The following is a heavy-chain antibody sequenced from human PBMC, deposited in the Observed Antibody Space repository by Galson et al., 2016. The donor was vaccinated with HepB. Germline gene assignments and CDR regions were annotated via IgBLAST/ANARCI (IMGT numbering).Heavy chain of an antibody. J-gene: IGHJ4*02. D-gene: IGHD1-26*01. CDR1: GFTFSDYY. CDR2: ISGNGGGT. Sequence: SLRLSCAASGFTFSDYYMSWVRQAPGKGLEWVSTISGNGGGTYYADSVKGRFTISRDNSKNTLYMQMNSLRAEDTAVYYCAKGSWELQPPFDYWGQGTLVFVSS. CDR3: AKGSWELQPPFDY. V-gene: IGHV3-23*01.